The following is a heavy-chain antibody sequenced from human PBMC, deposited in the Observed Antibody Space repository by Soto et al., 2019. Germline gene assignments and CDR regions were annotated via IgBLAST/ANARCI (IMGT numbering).Heavy chain of an antibody. CDR3: ARRMQNYYTMGV. CDR2: ISYRGGA. V-gene: IGHV4-31*03. Sequence: QVQLQESGPGLVKPSQTLSLTCTVSGGSISSGGYYWSWIRQHPGKGLEWIGYISYRGGAYYSPSLKRRVTISVDTSKNQFSLKVNSVTAADTAVYYCARRMQNYYTMGVWGQGTTVTVSS. J-gene: IGHJ6*02. D-gene: IGHD2-15*01. CDR1: GGSISSGGYY.